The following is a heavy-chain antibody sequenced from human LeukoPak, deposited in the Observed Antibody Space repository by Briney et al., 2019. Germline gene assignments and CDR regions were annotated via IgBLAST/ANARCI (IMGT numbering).Heavy chain of an antibody. CDR3: AKDLHEIAADY. CDR2: IKGDGITT. Sequence: GGSLRLSCEASGFTFSSFWMHWVRQAPGKGLVWVARIKGDGITTNYADPAKGRFTVSRDNAKNTVYLQMNSLRAEDTAVYYCAKDLHEIAADYWGQGTLVTV. D-gene: IGHD2-21*01. V-gene: IGHV3-74*01. CDR1: GFTFSSFW. J-gene: IGHJ4*02.